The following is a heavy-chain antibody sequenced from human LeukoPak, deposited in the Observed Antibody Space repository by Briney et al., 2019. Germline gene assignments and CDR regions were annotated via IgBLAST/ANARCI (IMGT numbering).Heavy chain of an antibody. J-gene: IGHJ4*02. Sequence: ASVKLSCKASGYTFTGQYIHWVRQAPGQGLEWMGWIDPNSGGTNYAQKFQGRVTMTRDTSISTVYMELSRLTSDDTAVYYCASRSASGNWFLAYWGQGSLVTLSS. D-gene: IGHD3-10*01. V-gene: IGHV1-2*02. CDR1: GYTFTGQY. CDR3: ASRSASGNWFLAY. CDR2: IDPNSGGT.